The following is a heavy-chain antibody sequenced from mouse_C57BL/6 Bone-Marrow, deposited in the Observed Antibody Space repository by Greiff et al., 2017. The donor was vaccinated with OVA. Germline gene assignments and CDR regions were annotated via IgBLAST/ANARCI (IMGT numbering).Heavy chain of an antibody. Sequence: VQLQQPGAELVKPGASVKLSCKASGYTFTSYWMHWVKQRPGQGLEWIGMIHPNSGSTNYNKKFKSKATLTVDKSSNAAYMQLSSLTSEDSAVYYCAKGVVGNYLGYWGQGTTLTVSS. J-gene: IGHJ2*01. V-gene: IGHV1-64*01. CDR2: IHPNSGST. D-gene: IGHD1-1*02. CDR1: GYTFTSYW. CDR3: AKGVVGNYLGY.